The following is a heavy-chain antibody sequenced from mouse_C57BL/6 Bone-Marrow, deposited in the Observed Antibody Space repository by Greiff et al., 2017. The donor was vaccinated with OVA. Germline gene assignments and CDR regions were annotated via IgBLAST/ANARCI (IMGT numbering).Heavy chain of an antibody. J-gene: IGHJ1*03. D-gene: IGHD3-3*01. CDR2: IYPGGGYT. CDR1: GGACTNYW. CDR3: ARGEGTGWYFDV. Sequence: VKLQESGAELVRPGTSVKMSCKDCGGACTNYWTRPAKQHPGHVLEWIGDIYPGGGYTNYNEKFKGKATLTADKSSSTAYMQFSSLTSEDSAIYYCARGEGTGWYFDVWGTGTTVTVSS. V-gene: IGHV1-63*01.